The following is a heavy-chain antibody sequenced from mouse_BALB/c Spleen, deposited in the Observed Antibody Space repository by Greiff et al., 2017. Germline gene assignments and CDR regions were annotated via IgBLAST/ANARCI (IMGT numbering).Heavy chain of an antibody. D-gene: IGHD3-1*01. CDR1: GDSITSGY. Sequence: EVQLQESGPSLVKPSQTLSLTCSVTGDSITSGYWNWIRKFPGNKLEYMGYISYSGSTYYNPSLKSRISITRDTSKNQYYLQLNSVTTEDTATYYCARYGGSSGWNSYFDYWGQGTTLTVSS. V-gene: IGHV3-8*02. CDR3: ARYGGSSGWNSYFDY. CDR2: ISYSGST. J-gene: IGHJ2*01.